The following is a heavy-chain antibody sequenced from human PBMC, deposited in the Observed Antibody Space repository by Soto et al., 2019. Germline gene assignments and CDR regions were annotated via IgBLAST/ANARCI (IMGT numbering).Heavy chain of an antibody. V-gene: IGHV3-23*01. CDR2: ISGSGGST. Sequence: GGSLRLSCAASGFTFSSYAMSWVRQAPGKGLEWVSAISGSGGSTYYADSVKGRFTISRDNAKNSLYLQMNSLRAEDTAVYYCARVGAAAAHDYWGQGTLVTVSS. CDR3: ARVGAAAAHDY. D-gene: IGHD6-13*01. J-gene: IGHJ4*02. CDR1: GFTFSSYA.